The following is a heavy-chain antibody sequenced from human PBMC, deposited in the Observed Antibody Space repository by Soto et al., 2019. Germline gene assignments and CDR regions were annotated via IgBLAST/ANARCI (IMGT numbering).Heavy chain of an antibody. J-gene: IGHJ4*02. CDR3: ARDPYNSGWFDFDY. CDR2: IWYDGSNK. Sequence: QVQLVESGGGVVQPGRSLRLSCAASGFTFSSYGMHWVRQAPGKGLEWVAVIWYDGSNKYYADSVKGRFTISRDNSKTSLYLQMNSLRAEDTAVYYCARDPYNSGWFDFDYWGQGTLVTVSS. CDR1: GFTFSSYG. D-gene: IGHD6-19*01. V-gene: IGHV3-33*01.